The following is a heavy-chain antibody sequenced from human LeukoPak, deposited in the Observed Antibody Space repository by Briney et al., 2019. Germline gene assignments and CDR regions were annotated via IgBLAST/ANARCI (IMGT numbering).Heavy chain of an antibody. D-gene: IGHD6-13*01. Sequence: GASVKVSCKASGYTFTGFYMHWVRQAPGQGLEWMGLINPNSGGTNYAQKFQGRVTMTRDTSINTAYMELSSLRSDDAAVFYCARAHLIAAPGYNWFDPWGQGTLVTVSS. CDR1: GYTFTGFY. CDR2: INPNSGGT. V-gene: IGHV1-2*02. J-gene: IGHJ5*02. CDR3: ARAHLIAAPGYNWFDP.